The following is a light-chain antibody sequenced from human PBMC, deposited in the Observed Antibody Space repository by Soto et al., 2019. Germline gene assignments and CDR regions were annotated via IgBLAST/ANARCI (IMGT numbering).Light chain of an antibody. Sequence: DIQMTQSPSSLSASVGDRVTITCRASQSISSYLNWYQQKPGKAPKLLIYAASSLQSGVPSRFCGSGSGTDFTLTISSLQPEDFATYSCQQSYSTPPPFGPGTKVDIK. CDR2: AAS. CDR1: QSISSY. J-gene: IGKJ3*01. CDR3: QQSYSTPPP. V-gene: IGKV1-39*01.